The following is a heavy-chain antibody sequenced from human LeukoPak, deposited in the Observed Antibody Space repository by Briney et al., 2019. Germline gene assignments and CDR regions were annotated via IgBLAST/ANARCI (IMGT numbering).Heavy chain of an antibody. Sequence: GGSLRLSCAAAGFTFSSYAMSWVRQAPGKGLEWVSAISGSGGSTYYADSVKGRFTISRDNSKNTLYLQMNSLRAEDTAVYYCAKDYLYGYYYYGMDVWGQGTTVTVSS. J-gene: IGHJ6*02. CDR2: ISGSGGST. D-gene: IGHD2-8*01. CDR3: AKDYLYGYYYYGMDV. V-gene: IGHV3-23*01. CDR1: GFTFSSYA.